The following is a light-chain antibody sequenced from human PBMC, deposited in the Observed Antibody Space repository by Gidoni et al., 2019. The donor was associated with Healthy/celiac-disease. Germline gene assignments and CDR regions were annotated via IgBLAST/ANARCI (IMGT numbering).Light chain of an antibody. CDR2: GAS. Sequence: ETVFTQSPGTLSLSPGERATLSCRASQSVSSSYLAWYQQKPGQAPRLLIYGASSRATGIPDRFSGSGSGTDFTLTISRLEPEDFAVYYCQQYGSSPGWTFGQGTKVEIK. CDR3: QQYGSSPGWT. J-gene: IGKJ1*01. V-gene: IGKV3-20*01. CDR1: QSVSSSY.